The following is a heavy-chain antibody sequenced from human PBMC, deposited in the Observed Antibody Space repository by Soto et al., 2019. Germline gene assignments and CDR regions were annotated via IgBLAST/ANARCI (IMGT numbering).Heavy chain of an antibody. J-gene: IGHJ4*02. CDR2: MNTNSGNT. Sequence: QVQLLQSGAEVKKPGASVKVSCKASGYTFTSYDINWVRQATVQGLEWMGWMNTNSGNTGYAQKFQGRVTMTMDTYINTAYMELSSLRSEDTAVYYCAREVAGRSYQPIDFWGQGTLVTVSS. V-gene: IGHV1-8*01. CDR3: AREVAGRSYQPIDF. CDR1: GYTFTSYD. D-gene: IGHD2-15*01.